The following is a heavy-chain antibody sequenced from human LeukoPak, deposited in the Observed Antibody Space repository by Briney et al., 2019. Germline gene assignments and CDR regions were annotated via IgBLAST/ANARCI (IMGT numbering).Heavy chain of an antibody. CDR1: GFTFSSYS. V-gene: IGHV3-48*04. Sequence: PGGSLRLSCAASGFTFSSYSMNWVRQAPGKGLEWVSYISSSSSTIYYADSVKGRFTISRDNAKNSLYLQMNSLRAEDTAVYYCAMIGITMVRGVVDYWGQGTLVTVSS. CDR3: AMIGITMVRGVVDY. CDR2: ISSSSSTI. D-gene: IGHD3-10*01. J-gene: IGHJ4*02.